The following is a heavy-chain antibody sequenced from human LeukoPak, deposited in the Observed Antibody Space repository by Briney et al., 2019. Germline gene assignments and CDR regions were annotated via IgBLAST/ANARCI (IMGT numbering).Heavy chain of an antibody. CDR1: GGSISSYY. Sequence: SETLSLTCTVSGGSISSYYWSWIRQPAGKGLEWIGRIYTSGSTNYNPSLKSRVTMSVDTSKNQFSLKLSSVTAADTAVYYCARIMGDYNILTGLYLNYNFDYWGQGTLVTVSS. V-gene: IGHV4-4*07. J-gene: IGHJ4*02. CDR2: IYTSGST. CDR3: ARIMGDYNILTGLYLNYNFDY. D-gene: IGHD3-9*01.